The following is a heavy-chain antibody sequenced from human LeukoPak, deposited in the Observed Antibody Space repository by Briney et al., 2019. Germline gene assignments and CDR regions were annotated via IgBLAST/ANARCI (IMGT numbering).Heavy chain of an antibody. Sequence: SQTLSPTCTVSGGSISSGDYYWSWIRQPPGKGLEWIGYIYYSGSTYYNPSLKSRVTISVDTSKNQFSLKLSSVTAADTAVYYCARETYGDYRGDYWGQGTLVTVSS. V-gene: IGHV4-30-4*01. D-gene: IGHD4-17*01. CDR3: ARETYGDYRGDY. J-gene: IGHJ4*02. CDR2: IYYSGST. CDR1: GGSISSGDYY.